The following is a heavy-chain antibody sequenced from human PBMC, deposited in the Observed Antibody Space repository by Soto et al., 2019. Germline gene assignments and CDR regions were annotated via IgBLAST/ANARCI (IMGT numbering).Heavy chain of an antibody. CDR3: ARGRYYYDSSGYSDY. Sequence: ASVKVSCKVSGYTLTELSMHWVRQAPGKGLEWMGGIVPNFGKTNYAQKFQGRVTITADESTSTAYMELSSLRSEDTAVYYCARGRYYYDSSGYSDYWGQGTLVTVSS. CDR1: GYTLTELS. V-gene: IGHV1-24*01. D-gene: IGHD3-22*01. CDR2: IVPNFGKT. J-gene: IGHJ4*02.